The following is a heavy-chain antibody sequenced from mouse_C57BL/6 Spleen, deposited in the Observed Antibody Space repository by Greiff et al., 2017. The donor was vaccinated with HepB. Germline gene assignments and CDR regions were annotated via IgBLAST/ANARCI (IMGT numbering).Heavy chain of an antibody. D-gene: IGHD2-4*01. Sequence: VQLQQSGAELVRPGASVTLSCKASGYTFTDYEMHWVKQTPVHGLEWIGAIDPETGGTAYNQKFKGNAILTADKSSSTAYMELRSLTSEDSAVYYCTRFDYDPWFAYWGQGTLVTVSA. CDR3: TRFDYDPWFAY. CDR1: GYTFTDYE. CDR2: IDPETGGT. J-gene: IGHJ3*01. V-gene: IGHV1-15*01.